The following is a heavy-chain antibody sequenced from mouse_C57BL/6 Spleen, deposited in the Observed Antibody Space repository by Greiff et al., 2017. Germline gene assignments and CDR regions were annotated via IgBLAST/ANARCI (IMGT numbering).Heavy chain of an antibody. CDR3: ARSSHYNGSYYFDY. J-gene: IGHJ2*01. Sequence: QVQLQQPGAELVMPGASVKLSCKASGYTFTSYWMHWVKQRPGQGLEWIGEIDPSDSYTNYNQKFKGKSTLTVDKSSSTAYMQLSSLTSEDSAVYYCARSSHYNGSYYFDYWGQGTTLTVSS. CDR2: IDPSDSYT. D-gene: IGHD1-1*01. V-gene: IGHV1-69*01. CDR1: GYTFTSYW.